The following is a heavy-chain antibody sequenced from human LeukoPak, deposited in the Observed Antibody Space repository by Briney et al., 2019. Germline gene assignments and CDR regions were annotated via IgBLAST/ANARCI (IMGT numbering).Heavy chain of an antibody. V-gene: IGHV3-48*01. CDR2: ISSSSSTI. CDR1: GFTFSSYS. D-gene: IGHD2-2*01. CDR3: AREVYCSSTSCYLGYYYYYGMDV. Sequence: GGSLRLSCAASGFTFSSYSMNWVRQAPGRGLEWVSYISSSSSTIYYADSVEGRFTISRDNAKNSLYLQMNSLRAEDTAVYYCAREVYCSSTSCYLGYYYYYGMDVWGQGTTVTVSS. J-gene: IGHJ6*02.